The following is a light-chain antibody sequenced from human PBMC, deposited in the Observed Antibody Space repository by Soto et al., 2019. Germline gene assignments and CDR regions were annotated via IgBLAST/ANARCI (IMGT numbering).Light chain of an antibody. CDR3: SSYTSSRALLYV. CDR2: DVS. J-gene: IGLJ1*01. CDR1: SSDVGGYNY. V-gene: IGLV2-14*01. Sequence: QSDLTQPASVSGSPGQSITISCTGTSSDVGGYNYVSWYQQHPGKAPKLMIYDVSNRPSGVSDRVSGSKSGSTASLTISGLQAEDEADYYCSSYTSSRALLYVFGTGTKVTVL.